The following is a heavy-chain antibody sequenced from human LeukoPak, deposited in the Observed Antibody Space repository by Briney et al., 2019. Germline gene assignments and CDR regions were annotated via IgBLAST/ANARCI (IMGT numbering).Heavy chain of an antibody. J-gene: IGHJ4*02. CDR2: MNPNSGNT. CDR3: ARGLGYYGSGSYSY. Sequence: ASVKVSCKASGYTFTSYDINWVRQATGQGLEWMGWMNPNSGNTGYAQKFQGRVTMTRNTSISTAYMELSSLRSEDTAVYYRARGLGYYGSGSYSYWGQGTLVTVSS. D-gene: IGHD3-10*01. V-gene: IGHV1-8*01. CDR1: GYTFTSYD.